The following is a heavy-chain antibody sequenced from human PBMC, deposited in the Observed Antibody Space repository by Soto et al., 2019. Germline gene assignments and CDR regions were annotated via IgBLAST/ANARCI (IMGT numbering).Heavy chain of an antibody. D-gene: IGHD6-13*01. V-gene: IGHV3-23*01. J-gene: IGHJ4*02. CDR1: EFTFSNYA. CDR2: ISDNGGTT. CDR3: AKWPNLAAAGTPPFNDY. Sequence: GSLRLSCAASEFTFSNYAMSWVRQAPGKGLEWVSSISDNGGTTYYADSVKGRFTISIDNSKNTLYLQMNSLRAEDTAVYYCAKWPNLAAAGTPPFNDYWGQGTLVTVSS.